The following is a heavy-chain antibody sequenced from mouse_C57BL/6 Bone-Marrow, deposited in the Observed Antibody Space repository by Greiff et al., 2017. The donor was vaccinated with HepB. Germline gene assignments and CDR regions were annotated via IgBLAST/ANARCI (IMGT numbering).Heavy chain of an antibody. D-gene: IGHD1-1*01. J-gene: IGHJ2*01. CDR2: INPSSGYT. V-gene: IGHV1-4*01. CDR1: GYTFTSYT. CDR3: ARYGGSSYEDYFDY. Sequence: QVHVKQSGAELARPGASVKMSCKASGYTFTSYTMHWVKQRPGQGLEWIGYINPSSGYTNYNQKFKDKATLTADKSSSTAYMQLSSLTSEDSAVYYCARYGGSSYEDYFDYWGQGTTLTVSS.